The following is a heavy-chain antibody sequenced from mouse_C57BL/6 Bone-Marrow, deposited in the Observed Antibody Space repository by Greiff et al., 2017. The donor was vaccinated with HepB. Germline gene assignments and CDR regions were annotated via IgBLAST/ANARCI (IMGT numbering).Heavy chain of an antibody. CDR1: GFSLTSYG. J-gene: IGHJ3*01. CDR3: ASITTVVEQFAY. Sequence: QVQLQQSGPGLVQPSQSLSITCTVSGFSLTSYGVHWVRQSPGKGLEWLGVIWSGGSTDYNAAFISRLSISKDNSKSQVFFKMNSLQADDTAIYYCASITTVVEQFAYWGQGTLVTVSA. D-gene: IGHD1-1*01. V-gene: IGHV2-2*01. CDR2: IWSGGST.